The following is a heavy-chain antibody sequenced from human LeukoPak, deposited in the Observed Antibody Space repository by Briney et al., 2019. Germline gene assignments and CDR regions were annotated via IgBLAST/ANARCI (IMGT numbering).Heavy chain of an antibody. CDR3: ARVLSYCGGDCFVGAFDI. CDR1: GSTFSSYA. CDR2: ISYDGSNK. J-gene: IGHJ3*02. Sequence: PGRSLRLSCAASGSTFSSYAMHWVRQAPGKGLEWVAVISYDGSNKYYADSVKGRFTISRDNSKNTLYLQMNSLRAEDTAVYYCARVLSYCGGDCFVGAFDIWGQGTMVTVSS. D-gene: IGHD2-21*02. V-gene: IGHV3-30*04.